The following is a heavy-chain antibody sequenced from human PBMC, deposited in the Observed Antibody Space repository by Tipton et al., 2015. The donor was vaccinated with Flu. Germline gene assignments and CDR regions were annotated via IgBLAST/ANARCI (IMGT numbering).Heavy chain of an antibody. D-gene: IGHD6-13*01. CDR2: IYYSGST. CDR3: ARHGYSSSWTPMGYYYGMDV. CDR1: GGSISSYY. Sequence: LSCTVSGGSISSYYWSWIRQPPGKGLEWIGYIYYSGSTNYNPSLKSRVTISVDTSKNQFSLKLSSVTAADTAVYYCARHGYSSSWTPMGYYYGMDVWGQGTTVTVSS. V-gene: IGHV4-59*08. J-gene: IGHJ6*02.